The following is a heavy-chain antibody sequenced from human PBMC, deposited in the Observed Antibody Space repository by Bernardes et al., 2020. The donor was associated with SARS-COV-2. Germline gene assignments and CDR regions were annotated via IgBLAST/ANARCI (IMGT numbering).Heavy chain of an antibody. CDR3: ARSGNNFYYDGMDV. Sequence: VGSLRLSCAASGFTFSTYEMNWVRQAPGKGLEWVASISKSGSVINYADSVKGRFTISRDNAKNSLFLQMNSLRVEDTAVYYCARSGNNFYYDGMDVWGQGTTVTVSS. D-gene: IGHD5-12*01. CDR1: GFTFSTYE. CDR2: ISKSGSVI. J-gene: IGHJ6*02. V-gene: IGHV3-48*03.